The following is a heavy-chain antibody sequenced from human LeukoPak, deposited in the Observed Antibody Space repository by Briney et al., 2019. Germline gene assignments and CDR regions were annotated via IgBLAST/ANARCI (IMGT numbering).Heavy chain of an antibody. CDR3: VKEVAPYFSSYFDY. CDR1: GFTFSPYG. D-gene: IGHD6-6*01. J-gene: IGHJ4*02. Sequence: GGSLRLSCAASGFTFSPYGMNWVRQAPGKGLEWVAVISHDGSLNYYADSVTGRFTISRDNPRNMLYLQMNSLRADDTAVYYCVKEVAPYFSSYFDYWGQGTLVTVSS. CDR2: ISHDGSLN. V-gene: IGHV3-30*18.